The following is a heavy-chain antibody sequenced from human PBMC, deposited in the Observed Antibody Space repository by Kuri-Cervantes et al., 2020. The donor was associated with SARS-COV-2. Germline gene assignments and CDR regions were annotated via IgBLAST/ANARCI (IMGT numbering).Heavy chain of an antibody. Sequence: GGSLRLSCAASGFTFSSYWMSWVRQAPGKGLEWVANIKQDGSEKYYVDSVQGRFTISRDNAKNSLCLQMNSLRAEDTAVYYCARGLSRKPFDYWGQGTLVTVSS. J-gene: IGHJ4*02. V-gene: IGHV3-7*01. CDR1: GFTFSSYW. CDR2: IKQDGSEK. CDR3: ARGLSRKPFDY.